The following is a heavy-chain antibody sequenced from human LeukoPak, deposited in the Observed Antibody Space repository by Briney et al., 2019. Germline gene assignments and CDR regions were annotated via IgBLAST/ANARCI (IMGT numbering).Heavy chain of an antibody. D-gene: IGHD6-6*01. V-gene: IGHV1-69*13. CDR2: IIPIFGTA. Sequence: SVKVSCKASGGTFSSYAISWVRQAPGQGLEWMGGIIPIFGTASYAQKFQGRVTITADESTSTAYMELSSLRSEDTAVYYCARGISSSSSFDYWGQGTLVTVSS. CDR3: ARGISSSSSFDY. J-gene: IGHJ4*02. CDR1: GGTFSSYA.